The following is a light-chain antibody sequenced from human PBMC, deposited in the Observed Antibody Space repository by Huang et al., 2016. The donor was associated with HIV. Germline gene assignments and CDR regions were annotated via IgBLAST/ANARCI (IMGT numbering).Light chain of an antibody. CDR1: RDIKTY. CDR3: QQVDSYPRT. J-gene: IGKJ1*01. V-gene: IGKV1-9*01. Sequence: IQLTQSPSSLSASVGDRVTIPCRASRDIKTYLAWFHQRPGRAPKFLIFAASFLESGVPSRVSGSGSGTEFTLTINGLQPEDFGTYYCQQVDSYPRTFGQGTNVDVK. CDR2: AAS.